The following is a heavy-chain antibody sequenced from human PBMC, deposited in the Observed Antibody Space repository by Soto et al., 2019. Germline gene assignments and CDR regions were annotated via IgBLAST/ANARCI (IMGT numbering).Heavy chain of an antibody. CDR1: GFTFSSSA. D-gene: IGHD1-1*01. Sequence: VGSLRLSCVVSGFTFSSSAINWVRQAPGKGLEWVSTISGSGVAKFYADSVKGRFTISRDNSNNTVSLQMNSLRAEDAAVYYCAKDRSPGATTWNVYWGQGTLVTVSS. CDR2: ISGSGVAK. CDR3: AKDRSPGATTWNVY. V-gene: IGHV3-23*01. J-gene: IGHJ1*01.